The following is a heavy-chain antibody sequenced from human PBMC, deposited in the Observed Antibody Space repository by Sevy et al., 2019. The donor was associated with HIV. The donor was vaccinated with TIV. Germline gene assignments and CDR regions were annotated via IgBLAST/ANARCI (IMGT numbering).Heavy chain of an antibody. J-gene: IGHJ4*02. D-gene: IGHD3-3*01. V-gene: IGHV3-30*18. CDR3: AKEFYDVWSGYYYFDY. CDR2: ISYDGSNK. CDR1: GFTFSSYG. Sequence: GGSLRLSCAASGFTFSSYGMHWVRQAPGKGLEWVAVISYDGSNKYYADSVKGRFTISRDNSKNTLYLQMNSLRAEDTAVYYCAKEFYDVWSGYYYFDYWGQGTLVTVSS.